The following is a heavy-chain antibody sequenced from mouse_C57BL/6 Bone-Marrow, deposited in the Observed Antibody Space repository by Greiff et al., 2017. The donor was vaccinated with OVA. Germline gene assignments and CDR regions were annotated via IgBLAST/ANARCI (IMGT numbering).Heavy chain of an antibody. D-gene: IGHD1-1*02. J-gene: IGHJ2*01. V-gene: IGHV1-52*01. Sequence: QVQLQQPGAELVRPGSSVKLSCKASGYTFTSYWMHWVKQRPIQGLEWIGNIDPSDSETHYNQKFKDKATLTVDKSSSTAYMPLSRLTSEDSAVYYCATLWHFDYWGQGTTLTVSS. CDR2: IDPSDSET. CDR3: ATLWHFDY. CDR1: GYTFTSYW.